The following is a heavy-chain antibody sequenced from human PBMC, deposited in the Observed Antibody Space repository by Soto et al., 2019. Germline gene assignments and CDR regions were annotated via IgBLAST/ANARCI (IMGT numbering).Heavy chain of an antibody. V-gene: IGHV4-30-2*01. Sequence: SETLSLTCAVSGGSISSGGYSWSWIRQPPGKGLEWIGYIYHSGSTYYNPSLKSRVTISVDRSKNQFSLKLSSVTAADTAVYYCARGSIGSSSWYDSDYYFDYWGQGTLVTVSS. CDR2: IYHSGST. CDR3: ARGSIGSSSWYDSDYYFDY. D-gene: IGHD6-13*01. CDR1: GGSISSGGYS. J-gene: IGHJ4*02.